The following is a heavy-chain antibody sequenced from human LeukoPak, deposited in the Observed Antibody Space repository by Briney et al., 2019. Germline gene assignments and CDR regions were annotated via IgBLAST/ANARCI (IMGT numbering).Heavy chain of an antibody. D-gene: IGHD6-6*01. Sequence: GGSLRLPCTASGFTFGDYAMSWVRQAPGKGLEWVGFIRSKAYGGTTEYAASVKGRFTISRDDSKSIAYLQMNSLKTEDTAVYYCTRVIRSSSRPPPPHHYYYYGMDVWGQGTTVTVSS. CDR1: GFTFGDYA. V-gene: IGHV3-49*04. CDR3: TRVIRSSSRPPPPHHYYYYGMDV. J-gene: IGHJ6*02. CDR2: IRSKAYGGTT.